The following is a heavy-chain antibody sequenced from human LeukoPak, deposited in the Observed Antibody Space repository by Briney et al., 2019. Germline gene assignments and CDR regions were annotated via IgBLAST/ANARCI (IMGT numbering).Heavy chain of an antibody. CDR1: GFSFSNYG. CDR3: ARASSSISDY. D-gene: IGHD6-13*01. CDR2: VSSDGSDK. J-gene: IGHJ4*02. V-gene: IGHV3-30*03. Sequence: GGSLRLSCAASGFSFSNYGMHWVRQAPGKGLEWVAVVSSDGSDKYYADSVKGRFTISRDNAKNSLYLQMNSLRAEDTAVYYCARASSSISDYWGQGTLVTVSS.